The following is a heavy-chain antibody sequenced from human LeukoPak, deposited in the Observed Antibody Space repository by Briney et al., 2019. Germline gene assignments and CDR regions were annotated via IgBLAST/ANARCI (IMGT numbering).Heavy chain of an antibody. D-gene: IGHD2-8*01. CDR2: IYYSGST. Sequence: SETLSLTCTVSGGSISSSSYYWGWIRQPPGKGLEWIGSIYYSGSTYYNPSLTSRVTISVDTSKNQFSLKLSSVTAADTAVYYCARSPGGLSMVYAIHHFDYWGQGTLSPSPQ. J-gene: IGHJ4*02. CDR1: GGSISSSSYY. V-gene: IGHV4-39*01. CDR3: ARSPGGLSMVYAIHHFDY.